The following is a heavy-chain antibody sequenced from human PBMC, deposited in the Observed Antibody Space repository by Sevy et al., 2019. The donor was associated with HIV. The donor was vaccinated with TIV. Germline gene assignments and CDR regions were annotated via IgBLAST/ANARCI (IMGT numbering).Heavy chain of an antibody. Sequence: GGSLRLSCAASGFTFSSYTMDWVRQAPGKGLEWVSSIIIGSNYIYYADSLKGRFTISRDNAKNSVFLQMHSLRAEDIALYYCARRGGLTDDVFDIWGQGTMVTVSS. CDR2: IIIGSNYI. CDR3: ARRGGLTDDVFDI. V-gene: IGHV3-21*03. CDR1: GFTFSSYT. J-gene: IGHJ3*02. D-gene: IGHD3-16*01.